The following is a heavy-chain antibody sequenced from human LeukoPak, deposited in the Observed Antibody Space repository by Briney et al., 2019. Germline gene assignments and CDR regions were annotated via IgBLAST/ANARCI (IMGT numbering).Heavy chain of an antibody. CDR1: GGTFSSYA. Sequence: GASVKVSCKASGGTFSSYAISWVRQAPGQGLEWMGWINPNSGGTNYAQKFQGRVTMTRDTSISTAYMELSRLRSDDTAVYYCARATRSSTSCYGYWGQGTLVTVSS. D-gene: IGHD2-2*01. CDR2: INPNSGGT. V-gene: IGHV1-2*02. CDR3: ARATRSSTSCYGY. J-gene: IGHJ4*02.